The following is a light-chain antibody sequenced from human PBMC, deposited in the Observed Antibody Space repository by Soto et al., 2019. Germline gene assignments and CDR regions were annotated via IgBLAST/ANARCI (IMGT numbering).Light chain of an antibody. CDR1: SSNIGAGYD. V-gene: IGLV1-40*01. Sequence: QSLLTQPPSVSGAPGQRVTISCTGSSSNIGAGYDVHWYQQLPGTAPKLLIYGNSNRPSGVPDRFSGSKSGTSASLAITGLQAEDEADYYCQSYDSSLSGWVVFGGGTKVTVL. J-gene: IGLJ2*01. CDR3: QSYDSSLSGWVV. CDR2: GNS.